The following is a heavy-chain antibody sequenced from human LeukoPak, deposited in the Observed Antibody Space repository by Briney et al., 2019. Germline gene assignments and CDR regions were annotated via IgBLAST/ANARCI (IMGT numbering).Heavy chain of an antibody. CDR1: GFTFTNYP. D-gene: IGHD2-21*01. V-gene: IGHV3-30*18. CDR3: AKEFNRGLPDY. J-gene: IGHJ4*02. Sequence: GRSLRLSCAASGFTFTNYPMHWVRQAPGKGLEWVAVISYDGSNEYYADSVKGRFTISRDNSKNTLYLQMSSLRAEDTAVYYCAKEFNRGLPDYWGQGTLVTVPS. CDR2: ISYDGSNE.